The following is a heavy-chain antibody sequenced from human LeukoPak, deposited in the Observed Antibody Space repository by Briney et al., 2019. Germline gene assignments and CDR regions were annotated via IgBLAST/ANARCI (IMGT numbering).Heavy chain of an antibody. CDR2: ISSSSRDI. CDR1: GFLFSNFD. CDR3: AKEIYDSSGYYFDY. V-gene: IGHV3-48*01. J-gene: IGHJ4*02. D-gene: IGHD3-22*01. Sequence: GGSLRLSCAASGFLFSNFDMNWVRQAPGKGLEWISYISSSSRDIYYADSVKGRFTISRDNAKNSLYLQMNSLRAEDTAVYYCAKEIYDSSGYYFDYWGQGTLVTVSS.